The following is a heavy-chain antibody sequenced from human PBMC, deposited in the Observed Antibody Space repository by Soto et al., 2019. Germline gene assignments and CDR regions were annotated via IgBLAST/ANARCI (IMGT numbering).Heavy chain of an antibody. CDR1: GGSVSSRLHY. CDR3: AGADSGNYYHGLKM. V-gene: IGHV4-61*01. CDR2: FYESVAT. J-gene: IGHJ3*01. D-gene: IGHD1-26*01. Sequence: LSETLPHTGTVSGGSVSSRLHYYTWIRQPPGNGLDWVGFFYESVATTDNSSIESRLTISVHTSNHLFSLRLSSVTAADTAVYYCAGADSGNYYHGLKMWGQGKMV.